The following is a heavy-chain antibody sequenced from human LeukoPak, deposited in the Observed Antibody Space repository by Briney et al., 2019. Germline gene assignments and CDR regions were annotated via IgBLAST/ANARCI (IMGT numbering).Heavy chain of an antibody. CDR2: INPNSGGT. D-gene: IGHD3-22*01. CDR3: ASTGSNYYDSSGYYYTPRYLPPDY. CDR1: GYTFTGYC. Sequence: ASVKVSCKASGYTFTGYCMHWVRQAPGQGLEWMGWINPNSGGTNYAQKFQGRVTMTRDTSISTAYMELSRLRSDDTAVYYCASTGSNYYDSSGYYYTPRYLPPDYWGQGTLVTVSS. J-gene: IGHJ4*02. V-gene: IGHV1-2*02.